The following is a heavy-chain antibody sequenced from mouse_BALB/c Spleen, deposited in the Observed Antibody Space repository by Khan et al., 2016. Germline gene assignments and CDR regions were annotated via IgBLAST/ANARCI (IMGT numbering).Heavy chain of an antibody. J-gene: IGHJ2*01. CDR2: IYPGDGDT. D-gene: IGHD2-1*01. CDR1: GYAFSSYW. Sequence: QVQLKESGAELVRPGSSVKISCKASGYAFSSYWMNWVKQRPGQGLEWIGQIYPGDGDTNYNGKFKGKATLTADKSSSTAYMQLSSLTSEDSAVYFCANYGNFDYWGQGTTLTVSS. CDR3: ANYGNFDY. V-gene: IGHV1-80*01.